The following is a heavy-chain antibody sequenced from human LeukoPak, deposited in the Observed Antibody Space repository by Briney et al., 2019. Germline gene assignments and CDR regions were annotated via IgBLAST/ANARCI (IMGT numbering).Heavy chain of an antibody. CDR1: GFTFSSYA. J-gene: IGHJ3*02. CDR2: ISYDGSNK. Sequence: GGSLRLSCAASGFTFSSYAMHWVRQAPGKGLEWVAVISYDGSNKYYADSVKGRFTISRDNSKNTLYLQMNSLRAEDTAVYYCAGGYSGYAYAFDIWGQGTMVTVSS. V-gene: IGHV3-30*14. CDR3: AGGYSGYAYAFDI. D-gene: IGHD5-12*01.